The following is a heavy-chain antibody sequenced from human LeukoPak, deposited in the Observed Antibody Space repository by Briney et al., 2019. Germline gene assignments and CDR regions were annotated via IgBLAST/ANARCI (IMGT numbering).Heavy chain of an antibody. D-gene: IGHD6-19*01. Sequence: GASVKVSCKASGYTFTSYGISWVRQVPGQGLEWMGGIIPIFGTANYAQKFQGRVTITADESTSTAYMELSSLRSEDTAVYYCATGQYSSGWRPFDYWGQGTLVTVSS. V-gene: IGHV1-69*13. J-gene: IGHJ4*02. CDR1: GYTFTSYG. CDR3: ATGQYSSGWRPFDY. CDR2: IIPIFGTA.